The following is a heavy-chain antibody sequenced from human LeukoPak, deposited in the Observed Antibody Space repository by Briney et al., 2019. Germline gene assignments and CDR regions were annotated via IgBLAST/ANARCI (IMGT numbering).Heavy chain of an antibody. CDR3: AKWGAGGDFDV. Sequence: GGPLLISGQCSGSSFTTYWISWARQVPGKGRGWMGMIDPSDSYTNSTPSFQGHVTISADTSISTPYLKWSSLKASDTAMYYCAKWGAGGDFDVWGQGTMVTVPS. V-gene: IGHV5-10-1*01. CDR2: IDPSDSYT. CDR1: GSSFTTYW. J-gene: IGHJ3*01. D-gene: IGHD3-16*01.